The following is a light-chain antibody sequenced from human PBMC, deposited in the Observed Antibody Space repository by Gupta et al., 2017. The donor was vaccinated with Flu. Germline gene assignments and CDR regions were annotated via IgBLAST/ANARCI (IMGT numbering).Light chain of an antibody. CDR1: QNVFSS. CDR2: DAS. CDR3: QQRHDWPFT. V-gene: IGKV3-11*01. J-gene: IGKJ4*01. Sequence: EIVLTQSPATLSLSPGDRGTLSCRASQNVFSSLAWYQQKPGQAPRLILYDASNRATGIPARFSGSGSGTDFTRSSSSLEPEDFAVYYCQQRHDWPFTFGGGTKV.